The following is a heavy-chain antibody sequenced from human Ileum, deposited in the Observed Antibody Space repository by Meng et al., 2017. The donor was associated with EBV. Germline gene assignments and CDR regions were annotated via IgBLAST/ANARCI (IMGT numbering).Heavy chain of an antibody. Sequence: QIHLKESAPPVVNTTQTRTLTCTFSGFSISTSGVGVGWIRQPPGKALEWLAMIYGQGDKHYSPSLTSRLTITKDTSKNQVVLTMTNMDSVDTATYYCALRPRQLLRGWFDSWGQGALVTVSS. J-gene: IGHJ5*01. D-gene: IGHD6-13*01. CDR1: GFSISTSGVG. CDR3: ALRPRQLLRGWFDS. CDR2: IYGQGDK. V-gene: IGHV2-5*01.